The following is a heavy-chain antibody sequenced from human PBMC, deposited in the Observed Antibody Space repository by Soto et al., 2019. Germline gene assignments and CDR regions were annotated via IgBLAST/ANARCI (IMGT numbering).Heavy chain of an antibody. D-gene: IGHD2-2*02. CDR1: GGSISSAAYY. V-gene: IGHV4-31*03. Sequence: QVQLQESGPGLVKPSQTLSLTCTVSGGSISSAAYYWSWIRQHPGKGLEWIGYISHSGSTYYNPSLKSCVIISVDTSKNQFSLSLTSVTTADTAVYYWAREYTYGSNFFDCWGQGALVTVSS. J-gene: IGHJ4*02. CDR3: AREYTYGSNFFDC. CDR2: ISHSGST.